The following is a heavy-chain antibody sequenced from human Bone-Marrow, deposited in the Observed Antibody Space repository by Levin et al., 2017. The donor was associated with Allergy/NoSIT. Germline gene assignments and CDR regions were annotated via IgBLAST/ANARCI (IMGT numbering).Heavy chain of an antibody. CDR3: AKGGAVAANWFDP. CDR2: IHSSGST. D-gene: IGHD2-15*01. V-gene: IGHV4-31*03. CDR1: GDYIHGGTYY. Sequence: SQTLSLTCTVSGDYIHGGTYYWNWIRQHPGTGLEWIGHIHSSGSTYYRPSLQSRLTMSLDASKNQFSLELTSVTAADTAIYYCAKGGAVAANWFDPWGPGTLVTVSS. J-gene: IGHJ5*02.